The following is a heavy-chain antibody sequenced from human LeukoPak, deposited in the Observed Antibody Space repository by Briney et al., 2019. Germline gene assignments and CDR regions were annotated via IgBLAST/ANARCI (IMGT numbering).Heavy chain of an antibody. CDR1: GFTFSAYG. Sequence: GGSLRLSCTASGFTFSAYGMHWVRQAPGKGLEWVTLMLNDGSTKYYADSVKGRFTISRDNSKNTLYLQMNSLRAEDAAVYYCARDKKIGITIFGVGMEGLYYFDYWGQGTLVTVSS. V-gene: IGHV3-30*19. D-gene: IGHD3-3*01. CDR3: ARDKKIGITIFGVGMEGLYYFDY. CDR2: MLNDGSTK. J-gene: IGHJ4*02.